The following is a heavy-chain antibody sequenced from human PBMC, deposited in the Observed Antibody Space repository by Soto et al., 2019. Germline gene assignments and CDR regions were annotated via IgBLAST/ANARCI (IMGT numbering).Heavy chain of an antibody. D-gene: IGHD6-13*01. CDR3: ARPKASSSCQFMDV. Sequence: VQYLKISCNGSGYSFNSYWIGWVRQMPGKGLEWMGIIYPGDSDTRYSPSFQGQVTISADKSISTAYLQWSSLKASDTPMYYSARPKASSSCQFMDVWGQGTTVTVSS. V-gene: IGHV5-51*01. CDR1: GYSFNSYW. CDR2: IYPGDSDT. J-gene: IGHJ6*02.